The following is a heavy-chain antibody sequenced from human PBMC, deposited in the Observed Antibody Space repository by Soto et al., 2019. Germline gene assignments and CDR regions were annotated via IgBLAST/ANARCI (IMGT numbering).Heavy chain of an antibody. D-gene: IGHD1-7*01. CDR3: ARAGDWNYVQDF. J-gene: IGHJ4*02. CDR2: INSDGSNI. V-gene: IGHV3-74*01. CDR1: GFTFTHYR. Sequence: PVGSLRLSCVASGFTFTHYRIHWVRQAPGKGLEWVARINSDGSNINYADSVKGRFTISRDNSKNTVFLQMHSLTDDDSALYFCARAGDWNYVQDFWGQGTLVTAPQ.